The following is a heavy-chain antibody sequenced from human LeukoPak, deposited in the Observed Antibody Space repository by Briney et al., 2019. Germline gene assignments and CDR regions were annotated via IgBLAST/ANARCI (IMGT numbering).Heavy chain of an antibody. CDR3: ATCWGGLDYYYYMDV. J-gene: IGHJ6*03. CDR1: GYSISSGYY. CDR2: IYHSGST. Sequence: SETLSLTCTVSGYSISSGYYWGWIRQPPGKGLEWIGSIYHSGSTYYNPSLKSRVTISVDTSKNQFSLKLSSVTAADTAVYYCATCWGGLDYYYYMDVWGKGTTVTVSS. V-gene: IGHV4-38-2*02. D-gene: IGHD7-27*01.